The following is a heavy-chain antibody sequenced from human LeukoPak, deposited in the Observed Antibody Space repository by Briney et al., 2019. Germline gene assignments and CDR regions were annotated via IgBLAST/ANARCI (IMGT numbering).Heavy chain of an antibody. V-gene: IGHV4-39*02. CDR1: GGSISSDSYY. CDR3: ARAKYYYGSGSYYKPYYFDY. Sequence: SETLSLTRTVSGGSISSDSYYWGWIRQPPGKGLEWIGNIYYTGSTYYKPSLKSRVTMSVDTSKNQFSLKLSSVTAADTAVYYCARAKYYYGSGSYYKPYYFDYWGQGTLVTVSS. CDR2: IYYTGST. D-gene: IGHD3-10*01. J-gene: IGHJ4*02.